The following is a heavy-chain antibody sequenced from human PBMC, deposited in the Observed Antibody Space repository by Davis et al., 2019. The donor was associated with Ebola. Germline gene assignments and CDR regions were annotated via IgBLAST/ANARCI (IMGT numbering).Heavy chain of an antibody. D-gene: IGHD3-10*01. CDR2: INPNSGDT. CDR3: ARVGFGELFLGSDH. J-gene: IGHJ4*02. CDR1: GYTFTGSY. Sequence: ASVKVSCKASGYTFTGSYIYWVRQAPGQGLEWMGRINPNSGDTNYSEGFQYRVTLTRDSSMTTAYMELSSLRLDDTAVYYCARVGFGELFLGSDHWGQGTLVTVSS. V-gene: IGHV1-2*06.